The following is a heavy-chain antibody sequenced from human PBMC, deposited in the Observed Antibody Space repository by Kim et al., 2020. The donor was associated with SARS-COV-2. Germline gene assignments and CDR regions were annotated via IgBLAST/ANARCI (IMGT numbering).Heavy chain of an antibody. CDR1: GYSFTSYW. V-gene: IGHV5-51*01. CDR2: IYPGDSDT. J-gene: IGHJ6*02. Sequence: GESLKISCKGSGYSFTSYWIGWVRQMPGKGLEWMGIIYPGDSDTRYSPSFQGQVTISADKSISTAYLQWSSLKASDTAMYYCARWLAPTYYYYYYGMDVWGQGTTVTVSS. CDR3: ARWLAPTYYYYYYGMDV. D-gene: IGHD6-19*01.